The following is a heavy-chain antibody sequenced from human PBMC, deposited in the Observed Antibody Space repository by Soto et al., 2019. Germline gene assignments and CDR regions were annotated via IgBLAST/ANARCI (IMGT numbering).Heavy chain of an antibody. Sequence: GGSLRLSCAASGFTFSSYAMSWVRQAPGKGLEWVSAISGSGGSTYYADSVKGRFTISRDNSKNTLYLQMNSLRAEDTAVYYCAKGGRGFHPRDYYYYGMDVWDQGTTVTVSS. D-gene: IGHD2-15*01. CDR3: AKGGRGFHPRDYYYYGMDV. V-gene: IGHV3-23*01. J-gene: IGHJ6*02. CDR2: ISGSGGST. CDR1: GFTFSSYA.